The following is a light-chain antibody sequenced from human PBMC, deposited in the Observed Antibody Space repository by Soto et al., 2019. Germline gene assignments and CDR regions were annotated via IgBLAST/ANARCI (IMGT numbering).Light chain of an antibody. CDR2: DVS. CDR3: CSYAGSYSWV. J-gene: IGLJ3*02. V-gene: IGLV2-11*01. CDR1: SSDVGAYNY. Sequence: QSVLTQPRSVSGSPGQSVTISCTGTSSDVGAYNYVSWYQHHPGKAPKVMIYDVSERPSGVPDRFSGSKSDNKASLTISGXQXEXXXDYYCCSYAGSYSWVFGGGTKLTVL.